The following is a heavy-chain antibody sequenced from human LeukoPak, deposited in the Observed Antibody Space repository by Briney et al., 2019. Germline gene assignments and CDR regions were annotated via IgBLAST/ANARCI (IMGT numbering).Heavy chain of an antibody. D-gene: IGHD1-26*01. CDR2: ISSSSSYI. CDR1: GFTFSSYS. V-gene: IGHV3-21*01. CDR3: TRDEWGDAFDI. J-gene: IGHJ3*02. Sequence: GGSLRLSCAASGFTFSSYSMNWVRQAPGKGLEWVSSISSSSSYIHSADSVRGRFTISRDNAKNSLFLQINSLRAEDTAVYYCTRDEWGDAFDIWGQGTMVTVFS.